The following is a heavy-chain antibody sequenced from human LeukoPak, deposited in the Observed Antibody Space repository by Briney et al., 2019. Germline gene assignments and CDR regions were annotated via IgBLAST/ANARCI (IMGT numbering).Heavy chain of an antibody. CDR2: IYYSGST. CDR3: ARGVPEYYDFWSGYFYYFDY. Sequence: PSETLSLTCTVSGGSISSYYWSWIRQPPGKGLEWIGYIYYSGSTNYNPSLKSRVTISVDTSKNQFSLKLTSVTAADTAVYYCARGVPEYYDFWSGYFYYFDYWGQGILVTVSS. V-gene: IGHV4-59*01. CDR1: GGSISSYY. J-gene: IGHJ4*02. D-gene: IGHD3-3*01.